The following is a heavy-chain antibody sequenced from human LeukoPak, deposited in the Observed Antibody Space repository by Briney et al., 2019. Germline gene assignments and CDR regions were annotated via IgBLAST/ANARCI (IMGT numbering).Heavy chain of an antibody. D-gene: IGHD5-12*01. J-gene: IGHJ6*02. V-gene: IGHV1-2*02. Sequence: GASVKVSCKASGYTFTGYYMLWARQAPGQGLEWMGWINPNSGGTKYAQKFQGRVTMTRDTSISTAYMELSSLRSDDTAVYYCARELSGYDYGYYYGMDVWGQGTTVTVSS. CDR2: INPNSGGT. CDR1: GYTFTGYY. CDR3: ARELSGYDYGYYYGMDV.